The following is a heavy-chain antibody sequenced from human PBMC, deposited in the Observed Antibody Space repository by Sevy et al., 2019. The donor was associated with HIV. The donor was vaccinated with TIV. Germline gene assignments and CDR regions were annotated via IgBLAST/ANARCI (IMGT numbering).Heavy chain of an antibody. V-gene: IGHV4-31*03. Sequence: SETLSLTCTVSGDSITNGDYYWTWIRQHPGKGLEWIGYIYYTGSTYYNPSLESRLTMSIDTSKNQFYLRLTSVTAADTAIYYGARGDTVLPTGGFDLWGRGTLVTVSS. D-gene: IGHD2-8*02. J-gene: IGHJ2*01. CDR1: GDSITNGDYY. CDR2: IYYTGST. CDR3: ARGDTVLPTGGFDL.